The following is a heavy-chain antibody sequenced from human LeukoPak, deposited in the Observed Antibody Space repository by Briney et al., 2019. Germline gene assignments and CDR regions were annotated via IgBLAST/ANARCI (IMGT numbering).Heavy chain of an antibody. Sequence: GGSLRLSCTASGFSFSGHWMHWARQLLGKGLVWVSRISPTGSTTSYADSVKGRFTVSRDNAKNTLYLQVNNLRAEDTAVYYCARGPNSNWSGLDFWGQGTLLTVSS. V-gene: IGHV3-74*01. J-gene: IGHJ4*02. CDR3: ARGPNSNWSGLDF. CDR2: ISPTGSTT. CDR1: GFSFSGHW. D-gene: IGHD6-6*01.